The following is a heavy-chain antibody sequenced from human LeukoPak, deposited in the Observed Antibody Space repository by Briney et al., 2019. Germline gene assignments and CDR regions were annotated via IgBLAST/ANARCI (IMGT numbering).Heavy chain of an antibody. J-gene: IGHJ4*02. CDR1: GFTFSSFG. CDR3: AKIPEIYSSGWYYFDH. D-gene: IGHD6-19*01. Sequence: GGSLRLSWAASGFTFSSFGMHWVRQAPGKGLEWVAVIWYDGSDKYYADSVKGRFTISRDNSKNTLYLQMNSLRAEDTAVYYCAKIPEIYSSGWYYFDHWGQGTLVTVSS. V-gene: IGHV3-33*06. CDR2: IWYDGSDK.